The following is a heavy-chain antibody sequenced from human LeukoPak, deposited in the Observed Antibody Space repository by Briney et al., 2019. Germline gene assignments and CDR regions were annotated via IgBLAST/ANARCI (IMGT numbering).Heavy chain of an antibody. V-gene: IGHV3-23*01. CDR1: GFTFSSYA. CDR2: ISGSGGST. D-gene: IGHD6-19*01. Sequence: GGSLRLSCAASGFTFSSYAMSWVRQAPGKGLEWVSGISGSGGSTYYADSVKGRFTISRDNSKNTLYLQMNSLRAEDTAVYYCAKTQDSGIAVAGVDYWGQGTLVTVSS. J-gene: IGHJ4*02. CDR3: AKTQDSGIAVAGVDY.